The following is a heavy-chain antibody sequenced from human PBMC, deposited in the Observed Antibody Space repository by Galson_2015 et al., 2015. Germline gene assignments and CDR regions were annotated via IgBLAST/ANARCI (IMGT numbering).Heavy chain of an antibody. J-gene: IGHJ6*03. CDR3: AKTTVAAGSSWYMDA. CDR2: ITSTGDTT. V-gene: IGHV3-48*03. Sequence: SLRLSCAASAFAFSIYEMNWIRQAPGKGLEWVSYITSTGDTTYYADSVKGRFTVSGDNAKSPLFLQMNSLRAEDTALYYCAKTTVAAGSSWYMDAWGKGTTVTVSS. CDR1: AFAFSIYE. D-gene: IGHD4-23*01.